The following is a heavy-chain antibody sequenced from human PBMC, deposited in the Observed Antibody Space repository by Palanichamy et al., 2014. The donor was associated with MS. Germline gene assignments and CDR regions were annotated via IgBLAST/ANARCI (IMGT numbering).Heavy chain of an antibody. CDR2: IYYSGST. V-gene: IGHV4-39*01. D-gene: IGHD6-6*01. J-gene: IGHJ2*01. CDR3: ARHLTSIAARPYWYFDL. Sequence: QLQLQESGPGLVKPSETLSLTCTVSVAPSAVVVTTGAGSASPRKGLEWIGSIYYSGSTYYNPSLKSRVTISVDTSKNQFSLKLSYVTAADTAVYYCARHLTSIAARPYWYFDLWGRGTLVTVSS. CDR1: VAPSAVVVTT.